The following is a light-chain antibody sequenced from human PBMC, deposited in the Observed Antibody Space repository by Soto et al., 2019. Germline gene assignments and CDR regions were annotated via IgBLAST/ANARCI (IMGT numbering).Light chain of an antibody. Sequence: QSALTQPPSASGSPGQSVTISCTGTSSDIGGADYVSWFQQRPGKAPKLLTYEVSKRPSGVPDRFSASKSGNTASLTVSGLQADDEADYYCSSYAGSNNPYVFGTGTKVTV. CDR3: SSYAGSNNPYV. V-gene: IGLV2-8*01. J-gene: IGLJ1*01. CDR1: SSDIGGADY. CDR2: EVS.